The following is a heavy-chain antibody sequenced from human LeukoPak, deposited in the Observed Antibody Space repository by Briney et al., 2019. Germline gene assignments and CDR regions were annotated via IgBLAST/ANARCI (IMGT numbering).Heavy chain of an antibody. V-gene: IGHV3-48*03. D-gene: IGHD6-19*01. CDR3: ARDPGGSGYSFDS. Sequence: GGSLRLSCVVSGFTFSNYEMNWVRQAPGKGLEWLSYISTSGITMYYADSVKGRFTISRDNSKNTLYLQMNSLRAEDTAIYYCARDPGGSGYSFDSWGQGTLVTVSS. CDR1: GFTFSNYE. J-gene: IGHJ4*02. CDR2: ISTSGITM.